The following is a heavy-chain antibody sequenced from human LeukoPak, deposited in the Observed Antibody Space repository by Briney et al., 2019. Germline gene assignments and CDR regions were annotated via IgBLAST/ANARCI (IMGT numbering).Heavy chain of an antibody. Sequence: GGSLRLSCAASGFTFSDYYMSWIRQAPGKGLEWVSYISSSGSTIYYADSVKGRFTISRDNAKNSLYLQMNSLRAEDTAVYYCARDAFTYYDILTGYHHYDYWGQGTLVTVSS. J-gene: IGHJ4*02. CDR1: GFTFSDYY. CDR3: ARDAFTYYDILTGYHHYDY. V-gene: IGHV3-11*01. D-gene: IGHD3-9*01. CDR2: ISSSGSTI.